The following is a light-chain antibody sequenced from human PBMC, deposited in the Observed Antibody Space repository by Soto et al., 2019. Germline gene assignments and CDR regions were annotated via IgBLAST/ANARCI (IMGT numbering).Light chain of an antibody. CDR2: EVR. V-gene: IGLV2-14*01. CDR3: SSYGGSKNYV. CDR1: MRDVGAYNL. Sequence: QSALTQPASVSGSAGQSITISCSGTMRDVGAYNLVSWYQQHPGTAPKLIIYEVRNRPSGISSRFSGSRSGNTASLTISGLQSEDEGDYYCSSYGGSKNYVFGTGTKVTVL. J-gene: IGLJ1*01.